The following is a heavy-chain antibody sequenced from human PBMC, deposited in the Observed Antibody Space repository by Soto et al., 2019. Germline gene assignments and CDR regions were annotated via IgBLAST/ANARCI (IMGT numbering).Heavy chain of an antibody. D-gene: IGHD2-21*02. V-gene: IGHV4-38-2*01. J-gene: IGHJ4*02. CDR1: GYSISNGDY. CDR2: LYSGTT. Sequence: SDTLRLTCAVSGYSISNGDYWARLRQPPWKGLEWIGSLYSGTTYYNPSLKSRIFISGHMSKSHFSLNLNSVTATDTATYYCAAVRVVTTRPEGIFYYWGQGTLVTV. CDR3: AAVRVVTTRPEGIFYY.